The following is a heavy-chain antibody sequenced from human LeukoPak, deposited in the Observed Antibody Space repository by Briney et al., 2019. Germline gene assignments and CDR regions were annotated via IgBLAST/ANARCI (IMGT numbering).Heavy chain of an antibody. J-gene: IGHJ4*02. V-gene: IGHV3-21*01. CDR3: ARDSSGRFDY. D-gene: IGHD1-26*01. CDR2: ISSSSSYI. CDR1: GFTFSSYS. Sequence: GGSLRLSCAASGFTFSSYSMNWVRQAPGKGLEWVSSISSSSSYIYYADSVKRRFTISRDNAKNSLYLQMNSLRAEDTAVYYCARDSSGRFDYWGQGTLVTVSS.